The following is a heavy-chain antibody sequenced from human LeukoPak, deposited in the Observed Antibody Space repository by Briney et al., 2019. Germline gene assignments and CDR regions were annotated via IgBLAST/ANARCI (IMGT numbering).Heavy chain of an antibody. Sequence: GGSLRLSCAASGFTFSSFWMHWVRQAPGKGLVWVSRINSDGSNIKYADSVKGRFTISRDNSKNSLYLQMNSLRAEDTALYYCAKANWNDQGKADYWGQGTLVTVSS. V-gene: IGHV3-74*01. J-gene: IGHJ4*02. CDR3: AKANWNDQGKADY. D-gene: IGHD1-1*01. CDR1: GFTFSSFW. CDR2: INSDGSNI.